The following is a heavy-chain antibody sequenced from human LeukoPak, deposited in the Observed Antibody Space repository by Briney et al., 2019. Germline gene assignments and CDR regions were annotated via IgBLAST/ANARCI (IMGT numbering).Heavy chain of an antibody. J-gene: IGHJ3*02. Sequence: SETLSLTCTVSGGSISSGGYYWSWIRQHPGKGLEWIGYIYYSGSTYYNPSLKSRVTISVDTSKNQFSLKLSSVTAADTAVYYCARRMALPPPVAGLDAFDICGQGTMVTVSS. V-gene: IGHV4-31*03. CDR2: IYYSGST. D-gene: IGHD6-19*01. CDR1: GGSISSGGYY. CDR3: ARRMALPPPVAGLDAFDI.